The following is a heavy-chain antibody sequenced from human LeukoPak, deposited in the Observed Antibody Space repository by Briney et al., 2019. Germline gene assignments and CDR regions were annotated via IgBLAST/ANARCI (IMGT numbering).Heavy chain of an antibody. J-gene: IGHJ4*02. D-gene: IGHD3-10*01. CDR3: ARGSETYYGSWRY. CDR2: IYYSGST. CDR1: GGSISSYY. Sequence: SETLSLTCTVSGGSISSYYWSWIRQPPGKGLEWIGYIYYSGSTYYNPSLKSRVTISVDTSKNQFSLKLSSVTAADTAVYYCARGSETYYGSWRYWGQGTLVTVSS. V-gene: IGHV4-59*08.